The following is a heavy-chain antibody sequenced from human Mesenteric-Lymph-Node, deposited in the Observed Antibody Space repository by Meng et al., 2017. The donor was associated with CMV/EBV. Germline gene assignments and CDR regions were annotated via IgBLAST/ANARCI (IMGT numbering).Heavy chain of an antibody. CDR1: GFTFSSYS. J-gene: IGHJ4*02. D-gene: IGHD1-1*01. CDR2: ISSSSSYI. Sequence: GESLKISCAASGFTFSSYSMNWVRQAPGKGLEWVSSISSSSSYIYYADSVKGRFTISRDNAKNSLYLQMNSLRAEDTAVYYCARDPTGTSQIDYWGQGTLVTVSS. CDR3: ARDPTGTSQIDY. V-gene: IGHV3-21*01.